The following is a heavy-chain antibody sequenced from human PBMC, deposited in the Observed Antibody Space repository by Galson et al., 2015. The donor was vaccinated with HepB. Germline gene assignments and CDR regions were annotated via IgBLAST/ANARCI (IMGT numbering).Heavy chain of an antibody. CDR2: IYSGGRT. Sequence: VRQAPGKGLEWVSVIYSGGRTYYADSVKGRFTISRDNSKNTLYLQMNSLRAEDTAVYYCARETQFRYFDWFIDYWGQGTPVSVSS. V-gene: IGHV3-53*01. CDR3: ARETQFRYFDWFIDY. J-gene: IGHJ4*02. D-gene: IGHD3-9*01.